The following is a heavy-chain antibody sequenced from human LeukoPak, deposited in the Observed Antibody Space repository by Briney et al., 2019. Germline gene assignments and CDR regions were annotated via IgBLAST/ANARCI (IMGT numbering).Heavy chain of an antibody. CDR1: GFTFDDYA. J-gene: IGHJ4*02. V-gene: IGHV3-9*01. D-gene: IGHD2-8*01. Sequence: GGSLRLSCAASGFTFDDYAMHWVRQAPGKGLEWVSGISWNSGSIGYADSVKGRFTISRDNAKNSLYLQMNSLRAEDTALYYCAKERMLALAYWGQGTLVTASS. CDR2: ISWNSGSI. CDR3: AKERMLALAY.